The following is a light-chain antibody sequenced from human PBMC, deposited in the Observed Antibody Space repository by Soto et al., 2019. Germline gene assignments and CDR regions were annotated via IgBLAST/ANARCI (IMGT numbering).Light chain of an antibody. CDR3: RQYNDWPPGLT. CDR1: QSVGNN. J-gene: IGKJ4*01. CDR2: GAS. V-gene: IGKV3-15*01. Sequence: ETVMTQSPATLSVSPGERVTLSCMASQSVGNNLAWYQQKPGQAPRLLIYGASTRATGIPTRYSGSGSGTEFTFTISSLQSEDFAVYYCRQYNDWPPGLTFGGGTKVEIK.